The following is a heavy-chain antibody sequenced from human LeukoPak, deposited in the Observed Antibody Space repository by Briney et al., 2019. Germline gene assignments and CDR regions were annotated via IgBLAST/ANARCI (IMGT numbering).Heavy chain of an antibody. J-gene: IGHJ6*03. V-gene: IGHV3-53*01. CDR1: GFIVSNNY. CDR3: ARTLDNGNYYFYMDV. D-gene: IGHD2-2*03. CDR2: IYTGAVT. Sequence: GGSLRLSCAASGFIVSNNYMTWVRQPPGKGLEWVSLIYTGAVTYYADPVRGRFTISRDNSKNLLYLQMNSLRVEDTAVYYCARTLDNGNYYFYMDVWGKGTTVTVSS.